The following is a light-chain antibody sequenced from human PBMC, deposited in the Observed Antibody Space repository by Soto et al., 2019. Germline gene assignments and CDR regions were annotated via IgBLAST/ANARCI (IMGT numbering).Light chain of an antibody. V-gene: IGKV1-5*01. J-gene: IGKJ1*01. CDR3: QQYNSYSST. CDR1: QSISSW. Sequence: DIHMTQSPSTLSASVGDRVTITCRASQSISSWLAWYKQKPGKAPKLLIYDASILESGVPSRFSGVGSGTDFTLTISSLQPDDFATYYCQQYNSYSSTFGQGTMVEIK. CDR2: DAS.